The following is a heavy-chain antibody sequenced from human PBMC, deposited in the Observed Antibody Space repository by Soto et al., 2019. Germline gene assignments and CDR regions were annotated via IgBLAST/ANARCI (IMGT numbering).Heavy chain of an antibody. J-gene: IGHJ5*02. D-gene: IGHD2-2*01. CDR1: GGSLSSYY. Sequence: SETLSLTCTVSGGSLSSYYWSWIRQPPGKGLEWIGYIYYSGSTNYNPSLKSRVTISVDTSKNQFSLKLSSVTAADTAVYYCASYKCSSTSCYKNWFDPWGQGTLVTVSS. V-gene: IGHV4-59*08. CDR3: ASYKCSSTSCYKNWFDP. CDR2: IYYSGST.